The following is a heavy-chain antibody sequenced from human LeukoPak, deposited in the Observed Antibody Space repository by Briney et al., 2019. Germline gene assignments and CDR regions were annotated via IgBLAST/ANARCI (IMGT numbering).Heavy chain of an antibody. D-gene: IGHD4-23*01. Sequence: KPSETLSLSCAVYGGSFSGYYWSWIRQPPGKGLEWIGEINHSGSTNYNPSLKSRVTISVDTSKNQFSLKLGSVTAADTAVYYCARGNTVVTHWYFDLWGRGTLVTVSS. V-gene: IGHV4-34*01. CDR3: ARGNTVVTHWYFDL. J-gene: IGHJ2*01. CDR1: GGSFSGYY. CDR2: INHSGST.